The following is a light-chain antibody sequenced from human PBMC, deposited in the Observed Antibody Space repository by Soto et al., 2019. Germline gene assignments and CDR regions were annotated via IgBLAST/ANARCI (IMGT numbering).Light chain of an antibody. CDR1: QGISSY. CDR3: QQYYSYPRT. J-gene: IGKJ1*01. Sequence: AIRITPSPSSFSASTGDRVTITCRASQGISSYLAWYQQKPGKAPKLLIYAASTLQSGVPSRFSGSESGRDLTLTISCLKSEDFATYYCQQYYSYPRTFGQGTKVDIK. CDR2: AAS. V-gene: IGKV1-8*01.